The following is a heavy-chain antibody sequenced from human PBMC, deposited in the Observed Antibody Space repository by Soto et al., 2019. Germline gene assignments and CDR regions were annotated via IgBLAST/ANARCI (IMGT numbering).Heavy chain of an antibody. V-gene: IGHV1-18*04. CDR1: GYTLTSYG. CDR2: ISAYNGNT. Sequence: ASVKVSCKASGYTLTSYGISWVRQAPGQGLEWMGWISAYNGNTNYAQKLQGRVTMTTDTSTSTAYMELRSLRSDDTAVYYCARHPRSGYYDFWSGYFYYYYGMDVWGQGTTVTVSS. CDR3: ARHPRSGYYDFWSGYFYYYYGMDV. J-gene: IGHJ6*02. D-gene: IGHD3-3*01.